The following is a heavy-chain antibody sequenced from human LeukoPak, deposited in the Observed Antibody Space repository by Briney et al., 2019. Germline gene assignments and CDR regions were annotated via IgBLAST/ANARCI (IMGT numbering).Heavy chain of an antibody. J-gene: IGHJ3*01. CDR1: GGSISSYF. Sequence: PSETLSLTCTVSGGSISSYFWAWIRLPPGEGLESVGYIYYSGSTNYNPSLKPRVTISLQTSKNQFSLRLSSVTAADTAMYYCARRERFSGAFDLWGQGTMVTVSS. CDR2: IYYSGST. CDR3: ARRERFSGAFDL. D-gene: IGHD1-26*01. V-gene: IGHV4-59*12.